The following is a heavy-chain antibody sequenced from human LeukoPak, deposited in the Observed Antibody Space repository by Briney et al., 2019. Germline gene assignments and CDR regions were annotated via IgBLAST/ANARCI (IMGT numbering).Heavy chain of an antibody. D-gene: IGHD3-10*01. CDR2: IYYSGST. CDR1: GGSISSYY. CDR3: ARDRGFGEPERPDAFDI. V-gene: IGHV4-59*12. J-gene: IGHJ3*02. Sequence: SETLSLTCTVSGGSISSYYWSWIRQPPGKGLEWIGYIYYSGSTNYNPSLKSRVTISVDTSKDQFSLKLSSVTAADTAVYYCARDRGFGEPERPDAFDIWGQGTMVTVSS.